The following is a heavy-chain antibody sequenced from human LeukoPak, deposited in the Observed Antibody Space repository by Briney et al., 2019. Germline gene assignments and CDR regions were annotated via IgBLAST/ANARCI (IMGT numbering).Heavy chain of an antibody. D-gene: IGHD3-9*01. J-gene: IGHJ4*02. V-gene: IGHV1-69*13. CDR1: GGTFSSYA. CDR3: ASRRRSPYYDILTGYEFLDY. CDR2: IIPIFGTA. Sequence: SVKVSRKASGGTFSSYAISWVRQAPGQGLEWMGGIIPIFGTANYARKFQGRVTITADESTSTAYMELSSLRSEDTAVYYCASRRRSPYYDILTGYEFLDYWGQGTLVTVSS.